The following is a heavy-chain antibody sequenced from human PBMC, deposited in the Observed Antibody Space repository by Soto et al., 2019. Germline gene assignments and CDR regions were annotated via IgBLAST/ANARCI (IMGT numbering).Heavy chain of an antibody. CDR2: ISGSGGST. CDR1: GFTFSSYA. CDR3: AKDAPGPIAVAVPYYFDY. Sequence: PGGTLRLSCAASGFTFSSYAMSWVRQAPGKGLEWVSAISGSGGSTYYADSVKGRFTISRDNSKNTLYLQMNSLRAEDTAVYYCAKDAPGPIAVAVPYYFDYWGQGTLVTVSS. J-gene: IGHJ4*02. V-gene: IGHV3-23*01. D-gene: IGHD6-19*01.